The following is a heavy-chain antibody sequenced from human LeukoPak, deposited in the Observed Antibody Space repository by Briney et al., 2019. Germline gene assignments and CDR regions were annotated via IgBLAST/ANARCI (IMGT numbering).Heavy chain of an antibody. D-gene: IGHD4-17*01. J-gene: IGHJ4*02. CDR2: IRYDGSNK. V-gene: IGHV3-30*02. CDR1: GFIFSSYG. CDR3: AKKGDYGDYPLHYFDY. Sequence: GGSLRPSCAASGFIFSSYGMHWVRQAPGKGLEWVAFIRYDGSNKYYADSVKGRFTISRDNSKNTLYLQMNSLRAEDTAVYYCAKKGDYGDYPLHYFDYWGQGTLVTVSS.